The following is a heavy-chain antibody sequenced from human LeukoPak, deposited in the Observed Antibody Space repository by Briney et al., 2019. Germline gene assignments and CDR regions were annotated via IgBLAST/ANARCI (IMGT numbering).Heavy chain of an antibody. CDR2: ISAYNGNT. D-gene: IGHD2/OR15-2a*01. J-gene: IGHJ4*02. CDR1: GYTFTSYG. CDR3: ASSEKPLCLDY. V-gene: IGHV1-18*01. Sequence: ASVKVSFKASGYTFTSYGISWVRQAPGQGLEWMGWISAYNGNTNYAQKLQGRVTMTTDTSTSTAYMELRSLRSDDTAVYYCASSEKPLCLDYWGQGTLVTVSS.